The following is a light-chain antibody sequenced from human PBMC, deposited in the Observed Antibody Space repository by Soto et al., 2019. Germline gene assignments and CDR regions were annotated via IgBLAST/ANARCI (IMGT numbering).Light chain of an antibody. CDR1: QSVSSSY. V-gene: IGKV3-20*01. Sequence: EIVLTQSPGTLSLSPGERATLSCRASQSVSSSYLAWYQQKPGQAPRLLIYGASSRPTGIPDRFSGSGSGTDFPLTISRLEPEDVAVYYCQQYGSSPYTFGQGTKLEIK. J-gene: IGKJ2*01. CDR3: QQYGSSPYT. CDR2: GAS.